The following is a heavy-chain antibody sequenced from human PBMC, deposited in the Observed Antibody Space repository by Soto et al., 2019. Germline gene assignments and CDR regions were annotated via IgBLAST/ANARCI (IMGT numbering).Heavy chain of an antibody. D-gene: IGHD6-13*01. CDR3: ARSPISSSWLPYYGMDV. J-gene: IGHJ6*02. CDR1: GFTFSSYD. CDR2: IGTAGDT. V-gene: IGHV3-13*01. Sequence: PGGSLRLSCAASGFTFSSYDMHWVRQATGKGLEWVSAIGTAGDTYYPGSVKGRFTISRENAKNSLYLQMNSLRAEDTAVYYCARSPISSSWLPYYGMDVWGQGTTVTVSS.